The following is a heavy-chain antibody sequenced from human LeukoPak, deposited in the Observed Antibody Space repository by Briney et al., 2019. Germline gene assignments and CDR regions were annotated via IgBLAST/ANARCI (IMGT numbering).Heavy chain of an antibody. D-gene: IGHD3-10*01. J-gene: IGHJ3*02. V-gene: IGHV4-34*01. CDR3: ARGNRPYGEHEAFDI. CDR2: IDHSGST. Sequence: SKTLSLTCAVYDESFSGYYCSWIRQPPRKGLEWIGEIDHSGSTNYNPSLQSRVTISVDTSKNQFSLKVSSVSAADTAVYYCARGNRPYGEHEAFDIWGHGTTVTVSP. CDR1: DESFSGYY.